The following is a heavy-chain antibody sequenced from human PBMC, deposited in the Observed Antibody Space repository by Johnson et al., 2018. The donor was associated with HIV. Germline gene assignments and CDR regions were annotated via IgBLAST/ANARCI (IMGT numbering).Heavy chain of an antibody. D-gene: IGHD2-15*01. J-gene: IGHJ3*02. Sequence: QVQLVESGGGVVQPGRSLRLSCAASGFTFSTYAMYWVRQAPGKGLEWVAVISYDGSNTYYADSVKGRFTISRDNSKNKLYLQMNSLRAEDTALYYCAGWWPRAIDDAFDIWGQGTMVTVSA. CDR3: AGWWPRAIDDAFDI. V-gene: IGHV3-30-3*01. CDR2: ISYDGSNT. CDR1: GFTFSTYA.